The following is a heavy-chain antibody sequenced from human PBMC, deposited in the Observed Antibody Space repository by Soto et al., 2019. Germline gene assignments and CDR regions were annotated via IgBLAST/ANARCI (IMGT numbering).Heavy chain of an antibody. D-gene: IGHD6-19*01. V-gene: IGHV1-8*01. CDR1: GYTFTSYD. J-gene: IGHJ4*02. Sequence: QVQLVQSGAEVKKPGASVKVSCKASGYTFTSYDINGVRQATGQGLEWMGGMNPNNGNTGYAQKFLGRVTMTRSTSISTAYMELSSVRSEDTAVYYCSRGSRAEAGSDYWGQGTLVTVSS. CDR2: MNPNNGNT. CDR3: SRGSRAEAGSDY.